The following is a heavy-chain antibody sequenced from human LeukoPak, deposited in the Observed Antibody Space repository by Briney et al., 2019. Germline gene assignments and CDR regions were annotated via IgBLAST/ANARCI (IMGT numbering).Heavy chain of an antibody. D-gene: IGHD3-10*01. J-gene: IGHJ4*02. CDR1: GFTFSSYG. V-gene: IGHV3-30*02. CDR3: AKDSLQYGSGSYYFDY. Sequence: GGSLRLSCAASGFTFSSYGMHWVRQAPGKGLEWVAFIWYDGNDKYYADSVKGRFTISRDSSKNTLYLQMNSLRAEDTAVYYCAKDSLQYGSGSYYFDYWGQGTLVTVSS. CDR2: IWYDGNDK.